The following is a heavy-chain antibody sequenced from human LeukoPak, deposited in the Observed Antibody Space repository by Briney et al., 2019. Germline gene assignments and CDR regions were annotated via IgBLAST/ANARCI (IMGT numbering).Heavy chain of an antibody. Sequence: SETLSLTCAVYGGSFSGYYWSWTRQPPGKGLEWIGEINHSGSTNYNPSLKSRVTISVDTSKNQFSLKLSSVTAADTAVYYCARLGCSGGSCYDDNWGQGTLVTVSS. CDR2: INHSGST. J-gene: IGHJ4*02. CDR3: ARLGCSGGSCYDDN. CDR1: GGSFSGYY. V-gene: IGHV4-34*01. D-gene: IGHD2-15*01.